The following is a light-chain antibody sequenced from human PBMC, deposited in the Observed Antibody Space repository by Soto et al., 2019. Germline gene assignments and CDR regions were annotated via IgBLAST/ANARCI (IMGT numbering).Light chain of an antibody. V-gene: IGLV2-8*01. J-gene: IGLJ2*01. CDR3: SSYGGSNNFVV. Sequence: QSALTQPPSASGSPGQSVTISCTGTTSDVGGYNFVSWYQQHPGKAPKLMIFEVTKRPSGVPDRFSGSKSGNTASLTVSGLQAEDEADYYCSSYGGSNNFVVFGGGTKHTVL. CDR1: TSDVGGYNF. CDR2: EVT.